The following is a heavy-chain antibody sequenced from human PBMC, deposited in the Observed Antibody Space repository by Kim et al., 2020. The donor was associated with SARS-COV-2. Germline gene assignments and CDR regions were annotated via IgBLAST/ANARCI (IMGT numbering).Heavy chain of an antibody. CDR1: GYTFTSYG. J-gene: IGHJ4*02. D-gene: IGHD1-26*01. CDR2: ISAYNGNT. Sequence: ASVKVSCKASGYTFTSYGISWVRQAPGQGLEWMGWISAYNGNTNYAQKLQGRVTMTTDTSTSTAYMELRSLRSDDTAVYYCARDSPLIVELLLDYWGQGTLVTVSS. CDR3: ARDSPLIVELLLDY. V-gene: IGHV1-18*01.